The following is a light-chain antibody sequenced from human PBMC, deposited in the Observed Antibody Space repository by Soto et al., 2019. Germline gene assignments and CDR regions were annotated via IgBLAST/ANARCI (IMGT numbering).Light chain of an antibody. CDR2: GAS. Sequence: EIVLTQSPGTLSLSPGERATLSCVASQSVSSDLAWYQQKPGQAPRLLIHGASSRATGIPDRFSGSGSGTDFTLAISRLEPEDSAVYYCQQYGGSHRTFGRGTKVEIK. CDR3: QQYGGSHRT. V-gene: IGKV3-20*01. CDR1: QSVSSD. J-gene: IGKJ4*02.